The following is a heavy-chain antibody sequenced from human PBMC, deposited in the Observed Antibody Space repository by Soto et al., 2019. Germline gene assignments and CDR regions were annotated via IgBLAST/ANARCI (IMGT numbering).Heavy chain of an antibody. J-gene: IGHJ4*02. CDR2: IFFRGYT. V-gene: IGHV4-59*08. CDR3: ARLSRGAAAGFDY. D-gene: IGHD6-13*01. Sequence: PSQTLPLTCTVSGRSITNYYWSWIRQPPGKGLEWIGYIFFRGYTNYNPSLKGRVNISVDTSNNQFSLRLTSMTAADTAVYYCARLSRGAAAGFDYWGQGAPVTVSS. CDR1: GRSITNYY.